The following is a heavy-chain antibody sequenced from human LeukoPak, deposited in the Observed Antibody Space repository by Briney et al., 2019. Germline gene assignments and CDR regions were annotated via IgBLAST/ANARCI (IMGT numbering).Heavy chain of an antibody. J-gene: IGHJ4*02. D-gene: IGHD6-13*01. CDR3: ARVDRAISTTGTLGD. Sequence: SQTLSLTCAISGDSVSSNYAVWNWIRQSPSRGLEWLGRTYYRSKWYNDYAVSVRSRITINPDTSKNQFSLQLNSVTPEDTAVYYCARVDRAISTTGTLGDWGQGTLVTVSS. V-gene: IGHV6-1*01. CDR2: TYYRSKWYN. CDR1: GDSVSSNYAV.